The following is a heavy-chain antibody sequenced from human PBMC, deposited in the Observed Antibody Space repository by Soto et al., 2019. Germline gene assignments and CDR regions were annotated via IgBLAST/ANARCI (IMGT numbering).Heavy chain of an antibody. D-gene: IGHD6-19*01. V-gene: IGHV3-30*18. CDR1: GFTFSSYG. CDR2: IAYDGSNK. Sequence: QVQLVESGGGVVQPGRSRRLSCAASGFTFSSYGMHWVRQAPGKVLEWVAGIAYDGSNKYYADSVKGRFTSSRDNAKNALYLNMNILRAEDTAVYYCAKALLAVPDNAPLQHWGQGTLLTVSS. CDR3: AKALLAVPDNAPLQH. J-gene: IGHJ1*01.